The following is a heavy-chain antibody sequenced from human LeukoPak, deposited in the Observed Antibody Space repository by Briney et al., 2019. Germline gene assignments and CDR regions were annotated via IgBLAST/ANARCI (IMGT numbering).Heavy chain of an antibody. D-gene: IGHD1-14*01. J-gene: IGHJ5*02. CDR3: ARGTKVRITVYEGGFDP. CDR2: INPNSGGT. Sequence: ASVKVSCKASGGTFSSYAISWVRQAPGQGLEWMGWINPNSGGTNYAQKFQGRVTMTRDTSISTAYMELSGLRSDDTAVYYCARGTKVRITVYEGGFDPWGQGTLVTVSS. CDR1: GGTFSSYA. V-gene: IGHV1-2*02.